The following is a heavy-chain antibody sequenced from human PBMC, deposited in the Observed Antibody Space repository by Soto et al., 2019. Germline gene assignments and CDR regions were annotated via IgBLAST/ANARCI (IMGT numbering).Heavy chain of an antibody. CDR2: ISYDGSDK. CDR3: AKADTYYSGKNYYYFGMDV. J-gene: IGHJ6*02. V-gene: IGHV3-30*18. CDR1: GFTFSTYG. D-gene: IGHD1-26*01. Sequence: QVHLVASGGGVVQPGRSLRLSCAASGFTFSTYGMHWVRQAPGKGLEWVALISYDGSDKYYADSVKGRFTISRDNSKNTLYLQMNSMRPEDTAVYSCAKADTYYSGKNYYYFGMDVWGQGTTVTVSS.